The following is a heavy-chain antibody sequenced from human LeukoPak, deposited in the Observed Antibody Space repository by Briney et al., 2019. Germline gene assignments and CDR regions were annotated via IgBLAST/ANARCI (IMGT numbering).Heavy chain of an antibody. CDR1: GFTFSSYS. Sequence: GGSLRLSCAASGFTFSSYSMNWVRQTPGKGLEWVSSISTSSSYIYYADSLRGRFTISRHNAKNSLYLQMDSLRAEDTAVYYCARTSDKPMVLTTDFGYWGQGTLVTVSS. J-gene: IGHJ4*02. D-gene: IGHD5-18*01. CDR2: ISTSSSYI. V-gene: IGHV3-21*01. CDR3: ARTSDKPMVLTTDFGY.